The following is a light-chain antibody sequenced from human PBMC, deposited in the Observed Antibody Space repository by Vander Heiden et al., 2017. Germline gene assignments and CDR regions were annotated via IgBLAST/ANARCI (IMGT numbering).Light chain of an antibody. V-gene: IGLV2-23*02. CDR3: CSYAGSSTFGVV. CDR2: EVS. CDR1: SSDVGSYNL. J-gene: IGLJ2*01. Sequence: QSALTQPASASGSPGQSITISCTGTSSDVGSYNLVSWYQQHPGKAPKLMIYEVSKRPSGVSNRFSGSKSGNTASLTISGLQAEDEADYYCCSYAGSSTFGVVFGGGTKLTVL.